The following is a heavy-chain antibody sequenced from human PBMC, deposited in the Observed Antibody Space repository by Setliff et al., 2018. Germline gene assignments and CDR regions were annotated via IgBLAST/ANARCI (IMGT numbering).Heavy chain of an antibody. CDR2: IYIGGSA. Sequence: PSETLSLTCTVSGGSISSYYWSWIRQPAGKGLEWIGHIYIGGSANYNPSLKSRVTISIDTSKNQFSPKLTSVTAADTAVYYCAGGRRYDYGWDFDYWGQGTLVTVS. CDR1: GGSISSYY. D-gene: IGHD4-17*01. CDR3: AGGRRYDYGWDFDY. V-gene: IGHV4-4*07. J-gene: IGHJ4*02.